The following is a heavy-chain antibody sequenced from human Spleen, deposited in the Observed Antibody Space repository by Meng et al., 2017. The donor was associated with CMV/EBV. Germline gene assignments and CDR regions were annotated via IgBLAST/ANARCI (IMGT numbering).Heavy chain of an antibody. CDR3: ARGLRRDGYNFSWFDP. D-gene: IGHD5-24*01. J-gene: IGHJ5*02. CDR1: GGSFSGYY. CDR2: INHSGSN. Sequence: YGGSFSGYYWSWIRRHPGEGLEWIGEINHSGSNNSNPSLKSRVTISVDTSKNQFSLKLSSVAAADTAVYYCARGLRRDGYNFSWFDPWGQGTLVTVSS. V-gene: IGHV4-34*01.